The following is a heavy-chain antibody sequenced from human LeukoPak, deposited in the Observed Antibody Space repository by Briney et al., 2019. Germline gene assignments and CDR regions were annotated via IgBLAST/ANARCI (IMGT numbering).Heavy chain of an antibody. CDR2: IYYSGST. Sequence: SQTLSLTCTVSGGSISSGGYSWSWIRQHPGKGLEWIGYIYYSGSTYYNPSLKSRVTISVDTSKNQFSLKLSSVTAADTAVYYCARGHVLRYFDWLLKALGMDVWGQGTTVTVSS. V-gene: IGHV4-31*03. J-gene: IGHJ6*02. CDR3: ARGHVLRYFDWLLKALGMDV. D-gene: IGHD3-9*01. CDR1: GGSISSGGYS.